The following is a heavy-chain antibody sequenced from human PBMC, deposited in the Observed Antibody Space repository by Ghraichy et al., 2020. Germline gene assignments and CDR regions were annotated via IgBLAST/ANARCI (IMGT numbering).Heavy chain of an antibody. CDR3: AHGISTHLGWGNWFGP. V-gene: IGHV4-39*07. J-gene: IGHJ5*02. D-gene: IGHD3-16*01. Sequence: LEWIGSLYYSGSTYHNSSLKRRVTLSGDTSKNQFSLRLTSVSAADTAVYYCAHGISTHLGWGNWFGPWGQGKLVTVSS. CDR2: LYYSGST.